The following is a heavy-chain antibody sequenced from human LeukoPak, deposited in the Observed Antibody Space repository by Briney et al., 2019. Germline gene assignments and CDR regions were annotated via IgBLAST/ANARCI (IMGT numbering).Heavy chain of an antibody. V-gene: IGHV3-23*01. J-gene: IGHJ4*02. CDR1: GFTFSSYA. Sequence: GGSLRLSCAASGFTFSSYAMSWVRQAPGKGLEWVSAISGSGGSTYYADSVKGRFTISRDNSKNTLCLQMNSLRAEDTAVYYCASGYYDFWSGYYPIDYWGQGTLVTVSS. D-gene: IGHD3-3*01. CDR3: ASGYYDFWSGYYPIDY. CDR2: ISGSGGST.